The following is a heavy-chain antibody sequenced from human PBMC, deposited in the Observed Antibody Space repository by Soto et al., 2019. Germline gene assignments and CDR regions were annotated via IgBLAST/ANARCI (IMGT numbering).Heavy chain of an antibody. CDR3: ARDAGYRYGMDV. D-gene: IGHD5-18*01. CDR1: GDSISSGGYY. Sequence: SETLSLTCTVSGDSISSGGYYWSWIRQHPGKGLEWIGYIYYSGSTYYNPSLKSRVTISVDTSKNQFSLKLSSVTAADTAVYYCARDAGYRYGMDVWGQGTTVTVSS. CDR2: IYYSGST. V-gene: IGHV4-31*03. J-gene: IGHJ6*02.